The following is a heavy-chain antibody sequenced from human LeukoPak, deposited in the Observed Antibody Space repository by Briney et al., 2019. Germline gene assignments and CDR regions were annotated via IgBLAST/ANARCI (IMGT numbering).Heavy chain of an antibody. J-gene: IGHJ4*02. D-gene: IGHD3-22*01. CDR2: ISGSGGST. V-gene: IGHV3-23*01. CDR1: GFTFSSYA. CDR3: AKEGYYYDSSGYFY. Sequence: GGSLRLSCAASGFTFSSYAMSWVRQAPGKGLEWVSAISGSGGSTYYADSAKGRFTISRDNSKNTLYLQMNSLRAEDTAVYYCAKEGYYYDSSGYFYWGQGTLVTVSS.